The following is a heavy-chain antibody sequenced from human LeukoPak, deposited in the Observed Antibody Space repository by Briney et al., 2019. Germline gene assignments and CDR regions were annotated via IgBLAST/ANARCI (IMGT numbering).Heavy chain of an antibody. V-gene: IGHV3-23*01. D-gene: IGHD2-21*02. J-gene: IGHJ4*02. CDR2: ICGSGGST. CDR1: GFTFSSYG. Sequence: GGSLRLSCAASGFTFSSYGMSWVRQAPGKGLEWVSAICGSGGSTYYADSVKGRFTISRDNSKNPLYLQMNSLRAEDTAVYYCAKDRPGGGGDCYSYNNWGQGTLVTVSS. CDR3: AKDRPGGGGDCYSYNN.